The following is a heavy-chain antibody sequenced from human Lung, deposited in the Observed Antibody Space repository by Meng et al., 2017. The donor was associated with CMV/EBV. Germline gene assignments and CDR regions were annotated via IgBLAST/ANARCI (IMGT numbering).Heavy chain of an antibody. Sequence: SETLSLXCAVHGGSFSDFYYIWIRQSPAKGLEWIGEINHSGTANYNPSLKSRVTMSVDTSKNQISLKLNSVTVADTAVYYCARVSTVFYVFDLSEISTRISSGSYPRNVHHYNGRDVWCQGTXVTVSS. J-gene: IGHJ6*02. V-gene: IGHV4-34*01. CDR2: INHSGTA. CDR1: GGSFSDFY. CDR3: ARVSTVFYVFDLSEISTRISSGSYPRNVHHYNGRDV. D-gene: IGHD1-26*01.